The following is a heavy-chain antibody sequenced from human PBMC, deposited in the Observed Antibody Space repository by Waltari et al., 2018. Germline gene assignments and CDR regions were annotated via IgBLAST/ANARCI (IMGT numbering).Heavy chain of an antibody. V-gene: IGHV1-69*05. Sequence: QVQLVQSGAEVKKPGASVKVSCKVSGYTLTELSMHWVRQAPGKGLEWMGGIIPIFGTANYAQKFQGRVTITTDESTSTAYMELSSLRSEDTAVYYCAREPDYGDSAERYWGQGTLVTVSS. J-gene: IGHJ4*02. D-gene: IGHD4-17*01. CDR3: AREPDYGDSAERY. CDR2: IIPIFGTA. CDR1: GYTLTELS.